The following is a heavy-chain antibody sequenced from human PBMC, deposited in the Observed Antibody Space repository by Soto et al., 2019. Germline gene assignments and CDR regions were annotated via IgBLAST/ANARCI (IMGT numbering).Heavy chain of an antibody. V-gene: IGHV3-23*01. J-gene: IGHJ5*02. CDR1: GFTFTSYA. D-gene: IGHD6-13*01. CDR2: VNTPGGNT. Sequence: EMQLLESGGGLVQPGGSLRLSCAASGFTFTSYAMSWVRQAQGKGLEWVSGVNTPGGNTYYADSVKGRFTISRDNSKNLENMQLKSLRADDTAVDYCARGSAAAGTYWFDAWGQGTPVTVSS. CDR3: ARGSAAAGTYWFDA.